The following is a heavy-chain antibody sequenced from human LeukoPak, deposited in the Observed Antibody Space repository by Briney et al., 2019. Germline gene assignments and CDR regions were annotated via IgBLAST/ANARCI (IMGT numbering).Heavy chain of an antibody. CDR3: AKDSRPRFDTSGWYSFDY. J-gene: IGHJ4*02. D-gene: IGHD6-19*01. CDR2: TSCNSGTI. V-gene: IGHV3-9*03. Sequence: GGSLRLSCAASGFTFDDYSMQWVRQAPGKGLEWVARTSCNSGTIAYGDSVKGRFTISRDNAKDSLWLQMNSLRAEDMALYYCAKDSRPRFDTSGWYSFDYWGQGTLVTVSS. CDR1: GFTFDDYS.